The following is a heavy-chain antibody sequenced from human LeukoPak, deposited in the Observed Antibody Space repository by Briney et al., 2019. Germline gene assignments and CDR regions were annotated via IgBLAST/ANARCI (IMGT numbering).Heavy chain of an antibody. Sequence: GGSLRLSCAASEFTFSNYAMNWVRQAPGKGLVWVSIINTDTRGTYYADSVKGRFTISRDNAKNTLYLHMNSLRAEDTAVYYCARAGAYHFDNWGQGTLVTVSS. D-gene: IGHD3-16*01. CDR3: ARAGAYHFDN. CDR2: INTDTRGT. J-gene: IGHJ4*02. V-gene: IGHV3-74*01. CDR1: EFTFSNYA.